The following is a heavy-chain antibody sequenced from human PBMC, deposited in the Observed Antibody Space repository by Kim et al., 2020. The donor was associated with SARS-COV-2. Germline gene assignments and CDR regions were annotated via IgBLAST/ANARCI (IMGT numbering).Heavy chain of an antibody. CDR1: GFTFSSYS. D-gene: IGHD3-3*01. CDR2: ISSSSSTI. V-gene: IGHV3-48*02. CDR3: ARDLRYEFWCGYSKSMDV. Sequence: GGSLRLSCAASGFTFSSYSMNWVRQAPGKGLEWVSYISSSSSTIYYADSVKGRFTISRDNAKNSLYLQMNSLRDEDTAVYYCARDLRYEFWCGYSKSMDVWGKGTTVTVSS. J-gene: IGHJ6*03.